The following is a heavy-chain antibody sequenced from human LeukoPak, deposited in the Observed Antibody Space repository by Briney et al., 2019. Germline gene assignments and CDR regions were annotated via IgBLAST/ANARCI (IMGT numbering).Heavy chain of an antibody. CDR2: IYTSGST. V-gene: IGHV4-4*07. D-gene: IGHD6-13*01. CDR3: ARAGSIAAAAD. Sequence: SETLSLTCTVSGGSISSHYWSWIRQPAGKGLEWIGRIYTSGSTNYNPSLKSRVTISVDKSKNQFSLKLSSVTAADTAVYYCARAGSIAAAADWGQGTLVTVSS. J-gene: IGHJ4*02. CDR1: GGSISSHY.